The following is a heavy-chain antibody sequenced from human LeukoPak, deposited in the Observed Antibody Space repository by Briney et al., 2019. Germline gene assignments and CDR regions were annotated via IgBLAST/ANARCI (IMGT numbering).Heavy chain of an antibody. Sequence: GGSLRLSCAASGFTFSAYEMNWVRQAPGKGLEWLSYISGSGDTIYYAESVKGRFTISRDNAKNSLYLQMSSLRAEDTAVYYCVSAYGGLLGYWGQGTLVTVSS. J-gene: IGHJ4*02. CDR1: GFTFSAYE. CDR3: VSAYGGLLGY. D-gene: IGHD3-16*01. CDR2: ISGSGDTI. V-gene: IGHV3-48*03.